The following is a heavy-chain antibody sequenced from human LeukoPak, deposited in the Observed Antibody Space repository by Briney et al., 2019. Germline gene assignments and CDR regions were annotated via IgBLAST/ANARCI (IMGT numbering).Heavy chain of an antibody. CDR3: ARGGLIQRHAFDI. CDR1: GFTFSSSE. J-gene: IGHJ3*02. V-gene: IGHV3-48*03. CDR2: ISSSDSTI. Sequence: GGSLRLSCAASGFTFSSSEMNWVRQAPGKGLEWLSYISSSDSTIYYADSVKGRFTTSIDNAKNSLYLQMNSLRAEDTALYYCARGGLIQRHAFDIWGQGTMVTVSS. D-gene: IGHD1-1*01.